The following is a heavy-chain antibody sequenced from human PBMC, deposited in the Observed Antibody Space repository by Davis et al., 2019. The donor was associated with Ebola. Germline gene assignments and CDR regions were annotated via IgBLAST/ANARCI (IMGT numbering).Heavy chain of an antibody. CDR2: IYYSGST. D-gene: IGHD3-22*01. V-gene: IGHV4-59*11. CDR3: ARVRYYYDSSGYSYGMDV. J-gene: IGHJ6*02. Sequence: PSETLSLTCTVSGGSISSHYWSWIRQPPGKGLEWIGYIYYSGSTNYNPSLKSRVTISVDTSKNQFSLKLSSVTAADTAVYYCARVRYYYDSSGYSYGMDVWGQGTTVTVSS. CDR1: GGSISSHY.